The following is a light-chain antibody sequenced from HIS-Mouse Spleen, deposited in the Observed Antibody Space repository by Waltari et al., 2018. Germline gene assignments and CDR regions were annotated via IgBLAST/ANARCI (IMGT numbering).Light chain of an antibody. CDR3: CSYAGSSTSYVV. Sequence: QSALTQPASGSGSPGQSITISCSGTSRDVGRDNLVSWYQQHPGKAPKLMIYEVSKRPSGVSNRFSGSKSGNTASLTISGLQAEDEADYYCCSYAGSSTSYVVFGGGTKLTVL. CDR1: SRDVGRDNL. V-gene: IGLV2-23*02. J-gene: IGLJ2*01. CDR2: EVS.